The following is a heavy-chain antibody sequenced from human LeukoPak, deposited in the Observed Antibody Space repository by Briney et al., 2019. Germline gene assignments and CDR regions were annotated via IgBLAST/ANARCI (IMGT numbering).Heavy chain of an antibody. V-gene: IGHV3-9*03. D-gene: IGHD2-15*01. CDR3: AKETIYCSGGSCYHDAFDI. CDR2: ISWNSVSI. J-gene: IGHJ3*02. CDR1: GFTFDDYA. Sequence: GGSLRLSCAASGFTFDDYAMHRVRQAPGKGLEWVSGISWNSVSIDYADSVKGRFTISRDNAKNSLYLQMNSLRPEDMALYYCAKETIYCSGGSCYHDAFDIWGQGTMVTVSS.